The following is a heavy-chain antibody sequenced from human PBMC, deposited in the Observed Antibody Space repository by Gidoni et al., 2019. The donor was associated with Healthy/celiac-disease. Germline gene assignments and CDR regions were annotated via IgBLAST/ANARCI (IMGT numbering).Heavy chain of an antibody. CDR2: ISSSSSYI. V-gene: IGHV3-21*01. Sequence: EVQLVESGGGLVKPGGSLRLSCAASGFTFSSYSMNWVRQAPGKGLEWVSSISSSSSYIYYADSVKGRFTISRDNAKNSLYLQMNSLRAEDTAVYYCARVKKGYSSGWRASFDYWGQGTLVTVSS. CDR3: ARVKKGYSSGWRASFDY. CDR1: GFTFSSYS. D-gene: IGHD6-19*01. J-gene: IGHJ4*02.